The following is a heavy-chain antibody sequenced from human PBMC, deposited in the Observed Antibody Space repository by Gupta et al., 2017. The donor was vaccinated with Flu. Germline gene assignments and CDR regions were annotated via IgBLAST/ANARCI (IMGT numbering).Heavy chain of an antibody. V-gene: IGHV1-46*01. CDR3: ARDRNYDFWSGYFDY. CDR2: INPSGGST. J-gene: IGHJ4*02. CDR1: SYD. Sequence: SYDLHWGRKAPGQGIEWMGIINPSGGSTSFAQKFQGRVTMTRDTSTDTVYMQLSSLRAEDTAVYYCARDRNYDFWSGYFDYWGQGTLVTVSS. D-gene: IGHD3-3*01.